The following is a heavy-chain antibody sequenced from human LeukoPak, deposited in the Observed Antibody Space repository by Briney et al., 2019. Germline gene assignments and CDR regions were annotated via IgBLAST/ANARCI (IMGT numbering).Heavy chain of an antibody. CDR2: IIPIFGTA. Sequence: ASVKVSCKASGGTFSSYAISWVRQAPGQGLEWMGGIIPIFGTANYAQKFQGRVTITADEPTSTAYMELSSLRSEDTAVYYCARESGMATTQLSDWGQGTLVTVSS. J-gene: IGHJ4*02. CDR1: GGTFSSYA. V-gene: IGHV1-69*13. D-gene: IGHD5-24*01. CDR3: ARESGMATTQLSD.